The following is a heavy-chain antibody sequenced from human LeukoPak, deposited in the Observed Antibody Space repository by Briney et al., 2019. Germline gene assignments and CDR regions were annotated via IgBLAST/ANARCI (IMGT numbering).Heavy chain of an antibody. J-gene: IGHJ5*02. D-gene: IGHD1-7*01. Sequence: GGSLRLSCAASGFTFSNYGMHWVRQAPGKGLEWVAVVSSDGSIDYYADSLRGRFTVSRDNSKNTMFLQFNTLSPEDTAVYYCAREGMGTTFSAWFEPWGQETLVSVFS. CDR3: AREGMGTTFSAWFEP. CDR2: VSSDGSID. V-gene: IGHV3-30*03. CDR1: GFTFSNYG.